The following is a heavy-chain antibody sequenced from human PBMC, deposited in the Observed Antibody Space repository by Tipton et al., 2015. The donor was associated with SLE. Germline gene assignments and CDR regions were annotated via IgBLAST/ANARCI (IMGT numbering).Heavy chain of an antibody. Sequence: TLSLTCTVSGGSISSHYWSWIRQPPGKGLEWIGEINHSGSTNYNPSLKSRVTISVDTSKNQFSLKLSSVTAADTALYYCARGGKWFDPWGQGTLVTVSS. CDR3: ARGGKWFDP. CDR1: GGSISSHY. J-gene: IGHJ5*02. V-gene: IGHV4-34*01. CDR2: INHSGST.